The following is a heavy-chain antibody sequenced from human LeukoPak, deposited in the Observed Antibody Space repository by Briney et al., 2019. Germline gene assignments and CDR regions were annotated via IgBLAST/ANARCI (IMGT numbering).Heavy chain of an antibody. CDR3: ASSFYGDFAVMDV. J-gene: IGHJ6*03. V-gene: IGHV4-59*01. D-gene: IGHD4-17*01. CDR2: IYYSGST. CDR1: GGSISSYY. Sequence: SETLSLTCTVSGGSISSYYWSWIRQPPGKGLEWIGYIYYSGSTNYNPSLKSRVTISVDTSNNQFSLKLSSVTAADTAVYYCASSFYGDFAVMDVWGKGTTVTVSS.